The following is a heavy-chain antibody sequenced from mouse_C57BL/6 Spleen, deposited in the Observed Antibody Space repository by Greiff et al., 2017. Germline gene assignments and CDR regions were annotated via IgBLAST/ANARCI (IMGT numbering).Heavy chain of an antibody. CDR3: AREGGVTTVVAFDY. D-gene: IGHD1-1*01. CDR2: IYPGSGIT. Sequence: QVQLQQPGGELVKPGASVKMSCKASGYTFTSYWITWVKQRPGQGLEWIGDIYPGSGITNYNEKFKSKATLTVDTSSSTAYMQLSSLTSEDAAVYYCAREGGVTTVVAFDYWGQGTTLTVSS. V-gene: IGHV1-55*01. J-gene: IGHJ2*01. CDR1: GYTFTSYW.